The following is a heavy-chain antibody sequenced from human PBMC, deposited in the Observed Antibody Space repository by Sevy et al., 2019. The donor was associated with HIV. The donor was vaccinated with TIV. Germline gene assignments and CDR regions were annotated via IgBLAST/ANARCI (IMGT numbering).Heavy chain of an antibody. J-gene: IGHJ5*02. CDR3: ARDIVVVPAAEGGFDP. CDR2: IKQDGSEK. D-gene: IGHD2-2*01. Sequence: GGSLRLSCAASGFTFSSYWMSWVRQAPGKGLEWVANIKQDGSEKYYVDSVKGRFTISRDNAKNSLYLQMNSLRAEDTAVYYCARDIVVVPAAEGGFDPWGQGTLVTVSS. CDR1: GFTFSSYW. V-gene: IGHV3-7*01.